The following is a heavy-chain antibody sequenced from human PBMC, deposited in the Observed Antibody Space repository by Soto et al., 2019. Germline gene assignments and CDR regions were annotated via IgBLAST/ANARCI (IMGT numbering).Heavy chain of an antibody. CDR2: LIPYNGDR. D-gene: IGHD5-12*01. CDR1: GYTFTSYG. Sequence: QVQLVQSGVEVKKPGASVKVSCKASGYTFTSYGISWVRQAPGQGLEWMGLLIPYNGDRIYAQKFQGRVILTTDTATNTAYMELGSLRSDDTAVYYCVRDVSSGYRGWWDPWGQGTLVTVSS. CDR3: VRDVSSGYRGWWDP. V-gene: IGHV1-18*01. J-gene: IGHJ5*02.